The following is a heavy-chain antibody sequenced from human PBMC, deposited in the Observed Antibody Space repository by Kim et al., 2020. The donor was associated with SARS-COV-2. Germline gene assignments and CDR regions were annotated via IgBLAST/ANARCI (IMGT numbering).Heavy chain of an antibody. CDR3: AREGGDLYDWNDKNWFDP. Sequence: GGSLRLSCAASGFTFSRYWMSWVRQAPGKGLEWVAKIKQDGSEKYYVDSVKGRFTISRDNAKNSLYLQMNSLRAEDTAVYYCAREGGDLYDWNDKNWFDPWGQGTLVTVSS. D-gene: IGHD1-1*01. CDR2: IKQDGSEK. V-gene: IGHV3-7*01. J-gene: IGHJ5*02. CDR1: GFTFSRYW.